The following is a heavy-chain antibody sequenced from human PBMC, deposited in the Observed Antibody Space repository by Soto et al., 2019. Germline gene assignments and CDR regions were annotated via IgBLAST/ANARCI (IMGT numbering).Heavy chain of an antibody. J-gene: IGHJ4*01. CDR3: ASLNYDYGRKYFDS. Sequence: SETLSLTCAVYGGSFSGYYGTWIRQPPGTGLEWIGEINYSGTTNYNPSLKTRVSLFVHTSENQFSLRLTSVTAADTAVYFCASLNYDYGRKYFDSWGHGTLVTVSS. CDR1: GGSFSGYY. CDR2: INYSGTT. V-gene: IGHV4-34*01. D-gene: IGHD4-17*01.